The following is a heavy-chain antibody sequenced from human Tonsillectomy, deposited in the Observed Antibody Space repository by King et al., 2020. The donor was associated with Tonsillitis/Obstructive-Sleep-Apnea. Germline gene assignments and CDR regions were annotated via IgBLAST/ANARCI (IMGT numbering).Heavy chain of an antibody. J-gene: IGHJ4*02. V-gene: IGHV5-10-1*03. D-gene: IGHD3-22*01. CDR3: ARLIVGYYDSSGDN. CDR2: IDPSDSYT. Sequence: VQLVESGAEVKKPGESLRISCKGSGYSFISYWISWVRQMPGKGLEWMGRIDPSDSYTNYSPSFQGNVTISVDKSISTASLQWSSLKASDTAMYYCARLIVGYYDSSGDNWGQGTLLTASS. CDR1: GYSFISYW.